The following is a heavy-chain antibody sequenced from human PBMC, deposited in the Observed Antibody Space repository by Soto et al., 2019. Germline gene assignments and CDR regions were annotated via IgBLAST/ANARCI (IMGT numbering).Heavy chain of an antibody. J-gene: IGHJ4*02. CDR2: IVVGSGNT. Sequence: ASVKVSCKASGFTFTSSAVQWVRQARGQRLEWIGWIVVGSGNTNYAQKFQQSVTITTAMSTSTAYMELSSFKSEYTVLYYCTADLSGCPLGYWGQGTLVTISS. CDR3: TADLSGCPLGY. CDR1: GFTFTSSA. V-gene: IGHV1-58*01. D-gene: IGHD1-26*01.